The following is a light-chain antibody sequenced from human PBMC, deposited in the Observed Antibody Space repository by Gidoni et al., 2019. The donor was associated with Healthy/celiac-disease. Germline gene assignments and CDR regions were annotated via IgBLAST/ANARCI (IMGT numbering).Light chain of an antibody. CDR2: KAS. CDR1: QSISSW. CDR3: QQYNSYSPRYT. J-gene: IGKJ2*01. V-gene: IGKV1-5*03. Sequence: DIQMTQSPSTLSASVGDRGTITCRASQSISSWLAWYQQKPGKAPKLLIYKASSLESGVPSRFSGSGSGTEFTLTISSLQPDDFATYYCQQYNSYSPRYTFGQGTKLEIK.